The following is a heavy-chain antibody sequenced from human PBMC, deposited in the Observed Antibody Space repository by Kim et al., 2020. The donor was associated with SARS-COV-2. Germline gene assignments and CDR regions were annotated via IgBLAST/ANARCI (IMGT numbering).Heavy chain of an antibody. D-gene: IGHD3-3*01. CDR1: GFTFSSYS. Sequence: GGSLRLSCAASGFTFSSYSMNWVRQAPGKGLEWVSYISSSSSTIYYADSVKGRFTISRDNAKNSLYLQMNSLRDEDTAVYYCARGGGGFWSGYSAFDIWGQGTMVTVSS. J-gene: IGHJ3*02. CDR3: ARGGGGFWSGYSAFDI. CDR2: ISSSSSTI. V-gene: IGHV3-48*02.